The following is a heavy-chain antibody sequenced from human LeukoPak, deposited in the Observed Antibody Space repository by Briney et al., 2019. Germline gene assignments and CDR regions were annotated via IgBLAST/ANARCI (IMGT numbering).Heavy chain of an antibody. J-gene: IGHJ4*02. D-gene: IGHD5-18*01. CDR2: IYHRGST. Sequence: SETLSLTCVVSGGSISSGGFAWSWIRQPPGKGLEWVGYIYHRGSTYYNPSLKSRVTLSVDTSKNQFSLKLSSVTAADTAVYYCARGGYNYPYFDYWGQGTLVTVSS. CDR3: ARGGYNYPYFDY. CDR1: GGSISSGGFA. V-gene: IGHV4-30-2*01.